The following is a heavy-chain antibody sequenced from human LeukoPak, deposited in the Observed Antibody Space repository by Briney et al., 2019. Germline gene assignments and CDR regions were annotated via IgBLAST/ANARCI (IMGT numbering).Heavy chain of an antibody. CDR1: GFTFSSYS. D-gene: IGHD2-15*01. CDR3: AKGVVVVAATTQNYFDY. CDR2: ISSSSSYI. Sequence: GGSLSLSCAASGFTFSSYSMNWVRQAPGKGLEWVSSISSSSSYIYYADSVKGRFTISRDNAKNSLYLQMNSLRAEDTAVYYCAKGVVVVAATTQNYFDYWGQGTLVTVPS. V-gene: IGHV3-21*04. J-gene: IGHJ4*02.